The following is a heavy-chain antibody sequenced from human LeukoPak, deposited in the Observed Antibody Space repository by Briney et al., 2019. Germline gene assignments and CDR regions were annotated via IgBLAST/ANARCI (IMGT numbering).Heavy chain of an antibody. V-gene: IGHV3-15*04. CDR2: IESKTDGGTT. Sequence: GGSLRLSCAASGFTFSTYWMSWVRQAPGKGLEWVGRIESKTDGGTTDYAAPVKGRFTISRDDSTNTLYLQMNSLKSEDTAVYYCTTYGSGRKFDYWGQGILVTASS. D-gene: IGHD3-10*01. CDR3: TTYGSGRKFDY. CDR1: GFTFSTYW. J-gene: IGHJ4*02.